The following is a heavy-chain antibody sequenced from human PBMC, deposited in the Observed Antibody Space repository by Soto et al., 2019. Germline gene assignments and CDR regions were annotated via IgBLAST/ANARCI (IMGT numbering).Heavy chain of an antibody. V-gene: IGHV1-69*04. Sequence: SVKVSCKASGGTFSIYTISWVRQAPRQGLEWMGRIIPILGIANYAQKFQGRVTITADKSTSTAYMELSSLRSEDTAVYYCARENLSGVVVIGLLYYGMDVWGQGTTVTVSS. J-gene: IGHJ6*02. CDR1: GGTFSIYT. D-gene: IGHD3-22*01. CDR2: IIPILGIA. CDR3: ARENLSGVVVIGLLYYGMDV.